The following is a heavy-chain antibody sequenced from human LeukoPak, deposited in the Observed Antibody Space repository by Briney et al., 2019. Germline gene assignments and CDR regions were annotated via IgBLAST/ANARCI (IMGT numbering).Heavy chain of an antibody. V-gene: IGHV3-23*01. CDR2: ISGSGGST. Sequence: PGGSLRLSCAASGFIFSTYGMGWVRQAPGEGLEWVSSISGSGGSTYYADSVKGRFTISRDNSKNTLYLQMNSLRAEDTAIYYCAKCYYCGSGKDAFDIWGQGTMVTVSS. CDR3: AKCYYCGSGKDAFDI. CDR1: GFIFSTYG. D-gene: IGHD3-10*01. J-gene: IGHJ3*02.